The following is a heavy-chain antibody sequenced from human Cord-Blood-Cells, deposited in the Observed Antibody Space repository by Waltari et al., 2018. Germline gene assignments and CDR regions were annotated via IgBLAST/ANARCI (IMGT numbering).Heavy chain of an antibody. CDR1: GYTFTTYV. V-gene: IGHV1-18*04. Sequence: QVPLVHSGAEVKKPGASVTFSSKASGYTFTTYVISWVPQAPGHGLEWMGWISAYNGNTNYAQKLQGRVTMTTDTSTSTAYMELRSLRSDDTAVYYCARDPSGSYYYYGMDVWGQGTTVTVSS. CDR3: ARDPSGSYYYYGMDV. J-gene: IGHJ6*02. D-gene: IGHD1-26*01. CDR2: ISAYNGNT.